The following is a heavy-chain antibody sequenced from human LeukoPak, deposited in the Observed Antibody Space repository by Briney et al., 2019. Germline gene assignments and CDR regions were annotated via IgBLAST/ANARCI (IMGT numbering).Heavy chain of an antibody. CDR2: IGGSGGST. D-gene: IGHD3-16*01. Sequence: SGGSLRLSCAASGLTFSSYAMSWVRQAPGKGLEWVSAIGGSGGSTYYADSVKGRFTISRDNSKNTLYLQMNSLRAEDTAVYYCAKDLLGGGHPDAFDIWGQGTMVTVSS. CDR3: AKDLLGGGHPDAFDI. CDR1: GLTFSSYA. J-gene: IGHJ3*02. V-gene: IGHV3-23*01.